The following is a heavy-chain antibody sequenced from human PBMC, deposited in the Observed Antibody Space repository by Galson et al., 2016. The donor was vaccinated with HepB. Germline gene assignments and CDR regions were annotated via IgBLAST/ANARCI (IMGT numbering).Heavy chain of an antibody. V-gene: IGHV3-30*18. CDR1: GFTFSTYD. CDR2: TSFDGRSS. D-gene: IGHD3-3*01. CDR3: AKIGERKIYDFSTGPGIDY. Sequence: SLRLSCAASGFTFSTYDMHWVRQAPGKGLEWVGFTSFDGRSSDYVDSVKGRFTISRDNSKNTLYLQMNSLRAEDTAVYYCAKIGERKIYDFSTGPGIDYWGRGTLVTVSS. J-gene: IGHJ4*02.